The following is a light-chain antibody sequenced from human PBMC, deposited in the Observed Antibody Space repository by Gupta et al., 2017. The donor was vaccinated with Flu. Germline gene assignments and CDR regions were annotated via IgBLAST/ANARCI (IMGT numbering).Light chain of an antibody. Sequence: AVSLGERATINCKSSQSVLYSSNNKNYLAWYQQKPGQPPKLLIYWASTRESGVPDRFSGSGSGTDFTLTISSLQAEDVAVYYCQQYYSALPAFGGGTKVEIK. CDR2: WAS. J-gene: IGKJ4*01. CDR3: QQYYSALPA. V-gene: IGKV4-1*01. CDR1: QSVLYSSNNKNY.